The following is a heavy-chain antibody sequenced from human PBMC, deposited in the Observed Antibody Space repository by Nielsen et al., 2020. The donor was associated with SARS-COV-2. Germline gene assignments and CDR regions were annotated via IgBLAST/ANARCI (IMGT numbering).Heavy chain of an antibody. CDR1: GYSFTSYW. Sequence: GGSLRLSCKGSGYSFTSYWIGWVRQMPGKGLEWMGIIYPGDSDTRYSPSFQGQVTISADKSISTAYLQWSSLKASDTAMYYCARQYYYDSSGYYSNDYWGQGTLVTVSS. V-gene: IGHV5-51*01. J-gene: IGHJ4*02. CDR2: IYPGDSDT. D-gene: IGHD3-22*01. CDR3: ARQYYYDSSGYYSNDY.